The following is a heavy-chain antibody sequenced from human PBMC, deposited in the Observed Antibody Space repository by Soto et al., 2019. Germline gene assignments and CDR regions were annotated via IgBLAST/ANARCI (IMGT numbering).Heavy chain of an antibody. CDR1: VGTFSRSA. D-gene: IGHD3-10*02. V-gene: IGHV1-69*01. CDR3: ARDMSFEY. Sequence: QVQLEQSGAEVKEPGSSVKVSCKASVGTFSRSAISWVRQAPGQGLEWMGGIIPILDSATYAQKFQGRLTITADESTSTAYLELTSLKSDDTAVYYCARDMSFEYWGQGTLVTVSS. J-gene: IGHJ4*02. CDR2: IIPILDSA.